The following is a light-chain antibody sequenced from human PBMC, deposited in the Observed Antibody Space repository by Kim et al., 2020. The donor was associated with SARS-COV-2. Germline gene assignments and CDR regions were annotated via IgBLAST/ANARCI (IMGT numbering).Light chain of an antibody. CDR3: QYYDNNLSASNVV. V-gene: IGLV1-40*01. CDR2: VFI. J-gene: IGLJ2*01. CDR1: SSTSGDVFG. Sequence: SSICSSSTSGDVFGYHWFTQYPEHAPKPLIFVFIDRPSGVPGRFAGSRSGNSGSLAITGLQAEDEGDDYYQYYDNNLSASNVVFGGGTQLTVL.